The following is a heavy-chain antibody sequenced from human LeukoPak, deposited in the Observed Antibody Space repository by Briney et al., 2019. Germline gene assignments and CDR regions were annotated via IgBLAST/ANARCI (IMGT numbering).Heavy chain of an antibody. CDR2: MYSTGSN. J-gene: IGHJ4*02. CDR1: GGSISGYF. D-gene: IGHD5-12*01. V-gene: IGHV4-4*07. CDR3: AREPTSGREPTSGRPLDY. Sequence: SETLSLTCSVSGGSISGYFWTWIRQPARKGLEWIGRMYSTGSNNYNPSLKSRVTRSLDTSKNHFSLNLAAVTAADTAVYYCAREPTSGREPTSGRPLDYWGQGTLVTVSS.